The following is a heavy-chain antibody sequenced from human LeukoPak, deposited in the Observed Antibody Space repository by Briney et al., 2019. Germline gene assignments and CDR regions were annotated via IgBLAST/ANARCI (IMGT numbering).Heavy chain of an antibody. CDR3: ARAGYDFWSGYPEADP. J-gene: IGHJ5*02. D-gene: IGHD3-3*01. Sequence: SETLSLTCTVSGYSISSGYYWGWIRQPPGKGLEWIGSIYHSGSTYYNPSLKSRVTISVDTSKNQFSLKLSSVTAADTAVCYCARAGYDFWSGYPEADPWGQGTLVTVSS. V-gene: IGHV4-38-2*02. CDR1: GYSISSGYY. CDR2: IYHSGST.